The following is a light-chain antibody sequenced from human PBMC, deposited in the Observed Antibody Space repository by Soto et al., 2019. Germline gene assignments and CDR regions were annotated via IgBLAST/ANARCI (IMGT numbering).Light chain of an antibody. V-gene: IGKV3-20*01. CDR2: GAS. Sequence: EIVLTHSPGTLSLSALERATLXYRSSQGVSSRLAWYQQRPGQAPRLLISGASSRATGIPDRFSGSGSGTDFTLTISRLEPEDFALYYCQQYGSSPTWTFGQGTKVDIK. CDR1: QGVSSR. J-gene: IGKJ1*01. CDR3: QQYGSSPTWT.